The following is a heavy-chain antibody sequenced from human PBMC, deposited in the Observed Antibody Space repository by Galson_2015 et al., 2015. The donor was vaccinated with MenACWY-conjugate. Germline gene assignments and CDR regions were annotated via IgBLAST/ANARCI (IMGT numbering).Heavy chain of an antibody. CDR2: ISSSSTI. J-gene: IGHJ4*02. Sequence: SLRLSCAASGFTFSSYSMNWVRQAPGKGLEWVSYISSSSTIYYADSVKGRFTISRDNAKNSLYLQMNSLRAEDTAVYYCARDTIFGVVTPFDYWGQGTLVTVSS. CDR3: ARDTIFGVVTPFDY. D-gene: IGHD3-3*01. V-gene: IGHV3-48*01. CDR1: GFTFSSYS.